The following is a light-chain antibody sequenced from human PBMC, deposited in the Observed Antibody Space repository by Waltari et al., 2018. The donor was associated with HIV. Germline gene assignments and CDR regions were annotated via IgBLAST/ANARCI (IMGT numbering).Light chain of an antibody. CDR3: AAWDGSLSGVV. CDR2: RNN. Sequence: QSVLTQPPSASGTTGQRVTISCSGSSSNIGSDYVYWYQQLPRTAPKLLIYRNNHRPSGVPDRFSGSKSGTSASLAISGLRSEDEADYYCAAWDGSLSGVVFGGGTKLTVL. V-gene: IGLV1-47*01. J-gene: IGLJ2*01. CDR1: SSNIGSDY.